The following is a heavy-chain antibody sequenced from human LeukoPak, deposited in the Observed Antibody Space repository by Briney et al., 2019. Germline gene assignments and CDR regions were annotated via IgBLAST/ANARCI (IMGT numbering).Heavy chain of an antibody. V-gene: IGHV3-21*01. Sequence: GGSLRLSCAASGFTFSSYSMNWVRQAPGKGLEWVSSISSSSSYIYYADSVKGRFTISRDNSKNTLYLQMNSLRPEDTAVYYCAKRCGSSERAAFDIWGQGTMVTVSS. CDR1: GFTFSSYS. J-gene: IGHJ3*02. CDR2: ISSSSSYI. CDR3: AKRCGSSERAAFDI. D-gene: IGHD1-1*01.